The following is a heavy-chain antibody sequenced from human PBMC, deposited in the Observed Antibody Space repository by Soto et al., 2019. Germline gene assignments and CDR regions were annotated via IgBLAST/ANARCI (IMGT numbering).Heavy chain of an antibody. V-gene: IGHV4-59*01. CDR1: GSSISPYS. CDR3: PTAGGPYGDYPKFDY. D-gene: IGHD4-17*01. Sequence: SETLSLTCTVSGSSISPYSWSWIRQPPGKGLEWIGYIYYTGSTKYNPSLKSRVTISLGTSRNQVSLKLSSVTAADTAAYYSPTAGGPYGDYPKFDYWGPGTLVTVSS. J-gene: IGHJ4*02. CDR2: IYYTGST.